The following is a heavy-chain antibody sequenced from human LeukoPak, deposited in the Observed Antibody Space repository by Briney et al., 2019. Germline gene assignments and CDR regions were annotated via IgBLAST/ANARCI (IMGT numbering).Heavy chain of an antibody. J-gene: IGHJ4*02. D-gene: IGHD5-24*01. V-gene: IGHV1-8*01. CDR3: ARGLEMATIPGGY. Sequence: ASVTVSFTSSAYTFTIYDINWVRHATGQGLEWMGWMNPNSGNTGCAQKFQGRVTMTRNTSISTAYMELSSLRSEDTAVYYCARGLEMATIPGGYWGQGTLATVSS. CDR1: AYTFTIYD. CDR2: MNPNSGNT.